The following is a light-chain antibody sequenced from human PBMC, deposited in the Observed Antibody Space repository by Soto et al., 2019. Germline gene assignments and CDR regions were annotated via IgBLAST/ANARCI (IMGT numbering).Light chain of an antibody. J-gene: IGLJ2*01. CDR3: CSYAGNYTLL. Sequence: QSALTQPRSVSGSPGQSVTVSCTGTSRDVGIYNYVSWYQQRPGTAPKVLIYDVTKRPSGVPDRFSGSKSANTAPLTISGLQADDEADYYCCSYAGNYTLLFGGGTKVTVL. V-gene: IGLV2-11*01. CDR1: SRDVGIYNY. CDR2: DVT.